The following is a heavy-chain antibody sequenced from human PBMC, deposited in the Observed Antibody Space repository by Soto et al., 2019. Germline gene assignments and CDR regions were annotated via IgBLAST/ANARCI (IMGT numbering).Heavy chain of an antibody. CDR1: GFTFSNYA. D-gene: IGHD3-10*01. V-gene: IGHV3-23*01. J-gene: IGHJ4*01. Sequence: EVQLLESGGGAVQPGGSLRLSGAASGFTFSNYAMTWVRQAPGKGLEWVSTMSGTAGNTYYADSVKGRFTISRDNSKNTLYLQMNSLRAEDTAVYYCAKKYYFGSGSYVFYFDYWGHGTMVTVSS. CDR3: AKKYYFGSGSYVFYFDY. CDR2: MSGTAGNT.